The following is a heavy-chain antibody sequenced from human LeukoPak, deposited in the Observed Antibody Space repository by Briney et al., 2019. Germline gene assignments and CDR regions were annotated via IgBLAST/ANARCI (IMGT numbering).Heavy chain of an antibody. CDR3: AQGSGRKGAFDI. J-gene: IGHJ3*02. CDR1: GASINSGSYY. Sequence: PSETLSLTCTVSGASINSGSYYWTWIRQPAGKGLEWIGRIYTSGSASYSPSLNSRVSISVATSKNQFSLNLTSVTAADTAVYYCAQGSGRKGAFDIWGQGTMITVSS. D-gene: IGHD3-10*01. CDR2: IYTSGSA. V-gene: IGHV4-61*02.